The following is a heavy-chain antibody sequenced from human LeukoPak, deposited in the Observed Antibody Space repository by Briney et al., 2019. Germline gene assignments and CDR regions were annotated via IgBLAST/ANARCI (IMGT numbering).Heavy chain of an antibody. V-gene: IGHV1-18*01. Sequence: ASVKVSCKASGYTFTSYGISWVRQAPGQGLEWMGWISAYNGNTNYAQKLQGGVTMTTDTSTSTAYMELRSLRSDDTAVYYCARDGSYDSSGYYFFYYFDYWGQGTLVTVSS. D-gene: IGHD3-22*01. J-gene: IGHJ4*02. CDR2: ISAYNGNT. CDR3: ARDGSYDSSGYYFFYYFDY. CDR1: GYTFTSYG.